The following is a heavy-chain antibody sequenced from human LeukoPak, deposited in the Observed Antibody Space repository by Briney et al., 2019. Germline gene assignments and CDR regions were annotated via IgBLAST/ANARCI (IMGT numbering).Heavy chain of an antibody. Sequence: GGSLRLSRAASGFTFTNYAMSWVRQTPGKGLEWVAATVGSRPDTYHADSVRGRFTISRDNSKSTLSLQMNSLRAEDTAIYYCATYRQVLLPFESWGQGTLVTVSS. CDR1: GFTFTNYA. J-gene: IGHJ4*02. CDR2: TVGSRPDT. CDR3: ATYRQVLLPFES. V-gene: IGHV3-23*01. D-gene: IGHD2-8*02.